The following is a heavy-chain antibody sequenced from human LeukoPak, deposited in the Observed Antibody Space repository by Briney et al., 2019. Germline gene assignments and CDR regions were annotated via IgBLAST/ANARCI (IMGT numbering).Heavy chain of an antibody. D-gene: IGHD2-15*01. CDR2: INHSGST. CDR3: ARVGMAYCSGGSCYGDY. Sequence: SETLSLTCAVYGGSFSGYYWSWIRQPPGKGLEWIGEINHSGSTNYNPSLKSRVTISVDTSKNQFSLKLSSVTAADTAVYYCARVGMAYCSGGSCYGDYWGQGTLVTVSS. J-gene: IGHJ4*02. V-gene: IGHV4-34*01. CDR1: GGSFSGYY.